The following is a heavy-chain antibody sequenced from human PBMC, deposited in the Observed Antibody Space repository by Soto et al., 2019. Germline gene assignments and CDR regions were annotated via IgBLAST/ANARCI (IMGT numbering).Heavy chain of an antibody. CDR1: GFTFMSYA. V-gene: IGHV3-30-3*01. D-gene: IGHD6-13*01. CDR2: ISYDGSNE. CDR3: SRTHSPRHYISSFEN. Sequence: QVQLVESGGGVVRPGGSLRLSCAGSGFTFMSYAMDWVRLAPGKGLEWVAVISYDGSNEYYADSVKGRFSISRENSKMPINLQMNDLRTEDTAVYYCSRTHSPRHYISSFENWGQGALVTVSS. J-gene: IGHJ4*02.